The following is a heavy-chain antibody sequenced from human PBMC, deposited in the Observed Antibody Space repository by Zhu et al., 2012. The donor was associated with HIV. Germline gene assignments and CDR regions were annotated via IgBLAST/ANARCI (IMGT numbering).Heavy chain of an antibody. CDR2: IYLSGST. D-gene: IGHD1-26*01. V-gene: IGHV4-38-2*01. CDR1: DFSINNGYY. J-gene: IGHJ6*03. Sequence: QVQLQESGPGLVKPSETPSVTCAVSDFSINNGYYWGWIRQSPGKGLEWIGNIYLSGSTYYNPSLKSRVTISVDTSNNKFSLNLSSVTAADTAVYYCARHATLYSGNFYYYMDVWGKGTTVTVSS. CDR3: ARHATLYSGNFYYYMDV.